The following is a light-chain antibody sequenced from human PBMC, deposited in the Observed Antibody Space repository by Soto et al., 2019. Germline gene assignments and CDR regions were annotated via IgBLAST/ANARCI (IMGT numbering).Light chain of an antibody. CDR2: NNI. J-gene: IGLJ1*01. Sequence: QSVLTQPPSASGTPGQRVTISCSGSSSNIGSNTVNWYQQLPGTAPKLLIYNNIQRPSVVPDRFSGAKSGTSASLAISGRQSEDEADYYCAAWDDSLNGLVFGAGTKLTVL. CDR3: AAWDDSLNGLV. V-gene: IGLV1-44*01. CDR1: SSNIGSNT.